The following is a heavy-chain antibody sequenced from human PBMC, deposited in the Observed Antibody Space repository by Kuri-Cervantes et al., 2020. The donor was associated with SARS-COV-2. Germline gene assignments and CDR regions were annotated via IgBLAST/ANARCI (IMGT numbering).Heavy chain of an antibody. D-gene: IGHD2-2*01. J-gene: IGHJ3*02. V-gene: IGHV4-59*12. CDR1: GGSFSRYY. CDR3: AREYCSSTSCYGAFDI. CDR2: VYNTGST. Sequence: GSLRLSCAVSGGSFSRYYWNWVRQPPGKGLEWIGYVYNTGSTGYNPSLKSRVTISVDTSKNQFSLKLSSVTAADTAVYYCAREYCSSTSCYGAFDIWGQGTMVTVSS.